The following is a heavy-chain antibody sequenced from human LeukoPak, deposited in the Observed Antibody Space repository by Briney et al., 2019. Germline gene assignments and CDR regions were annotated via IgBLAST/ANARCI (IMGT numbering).Heavy chain of an antibody. Sequence: GGSLRLSCGASGFTFSSYAMSWVRQAPGKGLEWVSVISGSGASTFYADSVKGRFSISRDNSKNTLYLQMNSLRAEDTAVYYCAKDKETKLFGYWGQGTLVTVSS. CDR3: AKDKETKLFGY. D-gene: IGHD3-10*01. J-gene: IGHJ4*02. CDR1: GFTFSSYA. V-gene: IGHV3-23*01. CDR2: ISGSGAST.